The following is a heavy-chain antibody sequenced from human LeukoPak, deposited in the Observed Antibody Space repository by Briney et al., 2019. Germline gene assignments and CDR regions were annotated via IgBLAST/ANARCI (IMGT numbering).Heavy chain of an antibody. V-gene: IGHV3-74*01. D-gene: IGHD3-22*01. CDR1: GFTFISYW. CDR2: INSDGSTT. J-gene: IGHJ4*02. Sequence: GGSLTLFCAASGFTFISYWVHWVRQAPGKGLVWLSRINSDGSTTSYAASVKGRFTISRDTAKNTLYLQMNSLRAEDTAVYYCARGHHYYDSSAYYYWGQGTLVTVSS. CDR3: ARGHHYYDSSAYYY.